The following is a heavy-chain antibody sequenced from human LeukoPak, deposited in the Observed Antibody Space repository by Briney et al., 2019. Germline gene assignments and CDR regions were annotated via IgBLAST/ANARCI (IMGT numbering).Heavy chain of an antibody. CDR2: IRRRAYGGAA. Sequence: GGSLRLSCTTSGFAFDDFAMSWVRQPAGKGLEWVGFIRRRAYGGAAEYAASVKGRFIISRDDSKGIAYLQMNSLKTEDTAVYYCSRNGLVDFDYWGQGSRVIVS. J-gene: IGHJ4*02. CDR1: GFAFDDFA. V-gene: IGHV3-49*04. CDR3: SRNGLVDFDY.